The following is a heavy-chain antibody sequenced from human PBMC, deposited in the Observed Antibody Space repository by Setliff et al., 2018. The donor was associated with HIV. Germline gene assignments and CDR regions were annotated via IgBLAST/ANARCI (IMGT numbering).Heavy chain of an antibody. CDR2: IYHTGSS. Sequence: PSETLSLTCDVSGFSISSRYYWGWIRQSPGKGLEWIGNIYHTGSSYYNPSLNDRVTISVDTSKNQFSLKLSSVTAADTAVYYCLRGSYYDSSGYLSPYLDYWGQGTLVTVSS. CDR1: GFSISSRYY. V-gene: IGHV4-38-2*01. CDR3: LRGSYYDSSGYLSPYLDY. D-gene: IGHD3-22*01. J-gene: IGHJ4*02.